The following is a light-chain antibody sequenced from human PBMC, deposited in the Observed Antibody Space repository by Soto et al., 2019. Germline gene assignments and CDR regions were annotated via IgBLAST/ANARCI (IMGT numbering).Light chain of an antibody. CDR3: ASSTSDSLYV. V-gene: IGLV2-14*01. CDR2: KVT. Sequence: QSVLTQPASVSGSPGQSITISCTGTSSDVGGNKYVSWYQQYPGKVPKLLINKVTNRPSGVSYRFSGSKSGNTASLTISALLAEDEAGYFCASSTSDSLYVFGTGTKVTVL. CDR1: SSDVGGNKY. J-gene: IGLJ1*01.